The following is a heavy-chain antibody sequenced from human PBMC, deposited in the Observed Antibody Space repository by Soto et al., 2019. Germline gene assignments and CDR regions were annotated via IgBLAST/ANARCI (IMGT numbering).Heavy chain of an antibody. J-gene: IGHJ6*02. Sequence: ASVKVSCKASGYTFTSYGISWVRQAPGQGLEWMGWISAYNGNTNYAQKFQGRVTITADESTSTAYMELSSLRSEDTAVYYCATKSSGYYSLSRYYYYYGMDVWGQGTTVTVSS. V-gene: IGHV1-18*01. CDR1: GYTFTSYG. CDR3: ATKSSGYYSLSRYYYYYGMDV. D-gene: IGHD3-22*01. CDR2: ISAYNGNT.